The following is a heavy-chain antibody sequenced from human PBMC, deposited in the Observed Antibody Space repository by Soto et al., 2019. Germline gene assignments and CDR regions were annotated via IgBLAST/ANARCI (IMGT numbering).Heavy chain of an antibody. CDR2: ISHEGNSK. J-gene: IGHJ4*02. Sequence: PGGSLRLSCAASGFTFSVFGMHWVRQAPGKGPEWVAVISHEGNSKHYADSVKGRFTISRDNAKNTLSLLMDSLRPEDTALYYCAKTITLSPSDDSRGRGALIDHWGQGTLVTV. CDR1: GFTFSVFG. D-gene: IGHD6-19*01. CDR3: AKTITLSPSDDSRGRGALIDH. V-gene: IGHV3-30*18.